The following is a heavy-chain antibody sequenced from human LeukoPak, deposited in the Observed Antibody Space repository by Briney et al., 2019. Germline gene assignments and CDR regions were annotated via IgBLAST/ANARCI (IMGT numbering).Heavy chain of an antibody. CDR3: ARGADGVSSNSRGWFDP. V-gene: IGHV3-48*01. CDR1: GFTFTTYS. Sequence: GGSLRPSCAASGFTFTTYSFNWVRQAPGKGLEWVAYISRTINYADSVKGRFTISRDNAKNSLYLQMNSLRAEDTAVYSCARGADGVSSNSRGWFDPWGQGTLVTVSS. CDR2: ISRTI. J-gene: IGHJ5*02. D-gene: IGHD2-15*01.